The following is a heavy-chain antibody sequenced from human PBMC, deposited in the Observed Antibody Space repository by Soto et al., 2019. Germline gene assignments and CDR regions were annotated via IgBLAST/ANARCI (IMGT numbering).Heavy chain of an antibody. J-gene: IGHJ4*02. D-gene: IGHD6-13*01. Sequence: QVQLQESGPGLVKPSETLSLTCTVSGGSISSYYWSWIRQPPGKGLEWIGYIYYSGRTNYNPSLKSRVTISVDTSKNQFSLKLSSVTAADTAVYYCARSSSSWYGYYFDYWGQGTLVTVSS. V-gene: IGHV4-59*08. CDR1: GGSISSYY. CDR2: IYYSGRT. CDR3: ARSSSSWYGYYFDY.